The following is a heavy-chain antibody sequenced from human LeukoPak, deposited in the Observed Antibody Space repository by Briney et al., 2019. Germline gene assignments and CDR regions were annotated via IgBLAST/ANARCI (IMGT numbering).Heavy chain of an antibody. CDR3: ARSPYNGKYGDSYYYYMDV. Sequence: GGSLRLSCAASGFTFSSYNMNWVRQAPGKGLEWVSSITSSSSYTFYADSVKGRFTISRDNAKNSLYLQMNSLRAEDTAIFYCARSPYNGKYGDSYYYYMDVWGKGTTVTISS. D-gene: IGHD2-8*01. CDR1: GFTFSSYN. J-gene: IGHJ6*03. V-gene: IGHV3-21*01. CDR2: ITSSSSYT.